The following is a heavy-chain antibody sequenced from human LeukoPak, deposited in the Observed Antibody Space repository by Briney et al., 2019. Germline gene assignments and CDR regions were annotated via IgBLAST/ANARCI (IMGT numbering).Heavy chain of an antibody. V-gene: IGHV4-34*01. CDR3: ARHRGYTYGDY. J-gene: IGHJ4*02. CDR1: GGSFSGYC. Sequence: SETLSLTCAVYGGSFSGYCWSWIRQPPGKGLEWIGEVTHTGTTNYNPSLKSRVTISVGTSKNQFSLKLNSVTAADTAVYYCARHRGYTYGDYWGQGALVTVSS. D-gene: IGHD5-18*01. CDR2: VTHTGTT.